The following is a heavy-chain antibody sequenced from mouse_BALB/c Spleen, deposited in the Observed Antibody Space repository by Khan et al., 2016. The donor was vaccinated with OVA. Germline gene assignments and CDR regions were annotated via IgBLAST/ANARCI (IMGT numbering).Heavy chain of an antibody. V-gene: IGHV3-2*02. CDR2: ISYSGST. J-gene: IGHJ3*01. CDR3: ARVTNSWFAY. D-gene: IGHD2-13*01. Sequence: VQLKQSGPGLVKPSQSLSLTCTVTGYSIISDYAWNWIRQFPGNKLEWMGYISYSGSTSYNPSLKSRISITRDTSKKQFFLQLNSVTTGDTATYYCARVTNSWFAYWGQGTLVTVSA. CDR1: GYSIISDYA.